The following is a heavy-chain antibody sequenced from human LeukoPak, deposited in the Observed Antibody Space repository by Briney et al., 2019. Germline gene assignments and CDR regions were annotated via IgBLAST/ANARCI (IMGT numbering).Heavy chain of an antibody. D-gene: IGHD2-8*01. Sequence: PGGSLRLSCAASGFTFSSYWMNWVRQVPGKGLVWVSRIASDGNNRDYADSVKGRFTISRDNAKNTLYLQMNSLRVEDTAVYYCARDLGYCTNGVCHTRFDYWGQRTLVAVSS. J-gene: IGHJ4*02. CDR3: ARDLGYCTNGVCHTRFDY. V-gene: IGHV3-74*01. CDR2: IASDGNNR. CDR1: GFTFSSYW.